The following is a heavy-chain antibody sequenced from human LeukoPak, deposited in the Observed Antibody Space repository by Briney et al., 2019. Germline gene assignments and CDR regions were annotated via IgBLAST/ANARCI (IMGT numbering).Heavy chain of an antibody. J-gene: IGHJ3*02. V-gene: IGHV4-34*01. CDR2: INHSGST. CDR3: ARFSMIVVVTPFDI. CDR1: GGSFSGYY. Sequence: SETLSLTCAVYGGSFSGYYWSWIRQPPGKGLEWIGEINHSGSTNYNPSLKSRVTISVDTSKNQFSLKLSSVTAADTAVYYCARFSMIVVVTPFDIWGQGTVVTVSS. D-gene: IGHD3-22*01.